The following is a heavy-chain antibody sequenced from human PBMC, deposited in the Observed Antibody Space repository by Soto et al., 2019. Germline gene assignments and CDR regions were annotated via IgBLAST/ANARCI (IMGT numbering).Heavy chain of an antibody. CDR2: ISNRGDT. V-gene: IGHV3-66*01. CDR1: GFIVSDTY. J-gene: IGHJ3*02. CDR3: ARAPRYCRGGSCSITGDAFDI. D-gene: IGHD2-15*01. Sequence: EVQLVESGGGLVQPGGSLRLSCTASGFIVSDTYMNWVRQAPGKGLEWVSVISNRGDTHYADSVRGRFSLSRDLADNTEHPHMNNLRAEETAVYYCARAPRYCRGGSCSITGDAFDIWGQGTMVTVSS.